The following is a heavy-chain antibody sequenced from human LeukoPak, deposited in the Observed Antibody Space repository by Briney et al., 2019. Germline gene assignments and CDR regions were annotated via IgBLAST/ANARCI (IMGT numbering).Heavy chain of an antibody. Sequence: GGSLRLSCAASGFTFSSYSMNWVRQAPGKGLEWVSSISSSSSYIYCADSVKGRFTISRDNAKNSLYLQMNSLRAEDTAVYYCANLPTVTTADYWGQGTLVTVSS. CDR2: ISSSSSYI. CDR3: ANLPTVTTADY. CDR1: GFTFSSYS. D-gene: IGHD4-17*01. J-gene: IGHJ4*02. V-gene: IGHV3-21*01.